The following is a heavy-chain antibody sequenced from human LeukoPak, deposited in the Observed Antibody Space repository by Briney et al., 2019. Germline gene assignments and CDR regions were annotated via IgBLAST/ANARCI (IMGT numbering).Heavy chain of an antibody. CDR2: IYYSGST. V-gene: IGHV4-39*01. D-gene: IGHD3-22*01. Sequence: SETLSLTCTVSGGSISSSSYYWGWIRQSPGKGLEWIGSIYYSGSTYYNPSLKSRVTISVDTSKNQFSLKLSSVTAADTAVYYCASLGYYYDSSGYYPPGYWGQGTLVTVSS. CDR3: ASLGYYYDSSGYYPPGY. J-gene: IGHJ4*02. CDR1: GGSISSSSYY.